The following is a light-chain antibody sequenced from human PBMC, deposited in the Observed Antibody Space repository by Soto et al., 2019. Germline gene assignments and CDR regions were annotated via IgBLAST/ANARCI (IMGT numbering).Light chain of an antibody. CDR3: CSYAGSSTYV. V-gene: IGLV2-23*01. J-gene: IGLJ1*01. CDR1: SSDFGSYNL. CDR2: EDS. Sequence: QSALTQPASVSGSPGQSITISCTGTSSDFGSYNLVSWYQQHPGKAPKLMIYEDSKRPSGVSNRFSGSKSGNTASLTISGLHAEDDADYYCCSYAGSSTYVFGTGTKVTVL.